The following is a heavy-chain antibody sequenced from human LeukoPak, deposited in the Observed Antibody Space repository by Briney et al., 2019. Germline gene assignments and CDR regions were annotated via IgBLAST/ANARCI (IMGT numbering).Heavy chain of an antibody. J-gene: IGHJ4*02. Sequence: ASVKVSCKASGYTFTGYYMHWVRQASGQGLEWMGWISTYNGYTNYAQNLQGRVTMTTDTSASTVYLELRSLRSDDTAVYYCARTPPPTIVGAHYFDYWGQGTLVTVSS. CDR1: GYTFTGYY. D-gene: IGHD1-26*01. CDR3: ARTPPPTIVGAHYFDY. V-gene: IGHV1-18*04. CDR2: ISTYNGYT.